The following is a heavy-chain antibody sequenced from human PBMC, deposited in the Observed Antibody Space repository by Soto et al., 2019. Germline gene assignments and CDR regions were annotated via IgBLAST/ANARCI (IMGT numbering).Heavy chain of an antibody. V-gene: IGHV3-30*18. CDR2: ISYDGSNK. J-gene: IGHJ4*02. Sequence: GGSLRLSCAASGFTFSSYGMHWVRQAPGKGLEWVAVISYDGSNKYYADSVKGRFTISRDNSKNTLYLQMNSLRAEDTAVYYCAKDLSRVSTVTTHFDYWGQGTLVTVS. CDR3: AKDLSRVSTVTTHFDY. CDR1: GFTFSSYG. D-gene: IGHD4-17*01.